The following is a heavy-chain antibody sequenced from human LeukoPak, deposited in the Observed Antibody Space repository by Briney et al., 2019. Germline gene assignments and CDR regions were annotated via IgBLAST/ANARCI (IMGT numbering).Heavy chain of an antibody. CDR2: IIPIFGTA. V-gene: IGHV1-69*13. CDR3: ARVQSVVVVTAENPYGMDV. D-gene: IGHD2-21*02. Sequence: SVTVSCTASGGTFSSYAISWVRQAPGQGLEWMGGIIPIFGTANYAQKFQGRVTITPDESTSTAYMELSSLRSEDTAVYYCARVQSVVVVTAENPYGMDVGAKGPRSPSP. CDR1: GGTFSSYA. J-gene: IGHJ6*02.